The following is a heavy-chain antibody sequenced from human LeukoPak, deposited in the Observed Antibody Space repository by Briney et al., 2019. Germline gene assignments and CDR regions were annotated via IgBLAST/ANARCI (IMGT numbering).Heavy chain of an antibody. V-gene: IGHV1-58*01. Sequence: ASVKVSCKASGFTFTSSAVQWVRQARGQRLEWIGWIVVGSGNTNYAQEFQERVTITRDMSTSTAYMELSSLRSEDTAVYYCAADSVSDYYYYGMDVWGQGTTVTVSS. CDR1: GFTFTSSA. CDR3: AADSVSDYYYYGMDV. J-gene: IGHJ6*02. CDR2: IVVGSGNT. D-gene: IGHD3-10*01.